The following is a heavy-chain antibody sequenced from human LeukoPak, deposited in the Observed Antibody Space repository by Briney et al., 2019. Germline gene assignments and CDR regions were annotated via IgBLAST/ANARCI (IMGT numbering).Heavy chain of an antibody. V-gene: IGHV4-34*01. J-gene: IGHJ5*02. Sequence: SETLSLTCAVYGGSFSGYYWSWIRQPPGKGLEWIGEINHSGSTNYNPSLKSRVTISVDTSKNQFSLKLSSVTAADTAVYYCASAYYYGSGSYWDWFDPWGQGTLVTVSS. D-gene: IGHD3-10*01. CDR3: ASAYYYGSGSYWDWFDP. CDR1: GGSFSGYY. CDR2: INHSGST.